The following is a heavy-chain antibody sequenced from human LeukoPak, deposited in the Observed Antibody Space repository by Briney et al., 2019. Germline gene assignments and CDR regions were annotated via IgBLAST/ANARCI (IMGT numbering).Heavy chain of an antibody. D-gene: IGHD4-23*01. CDR1: GFTFRTFW. CDR2: MKQDGSEK. Sequence: SGGSLRLSCAASGFTFRTFWMSWVRQAPGKGLEWGANMKQDGSEKYYVDSVKGRFTISRDNAKNSLYLQMNSLRAEDTAVYYCARDRRVITPAFDYWGQGTLVTVSS. V-gene: IGHV3-7*01. CDR3: ARDRRVITPAFDY. J-gene: IGHJ4*02.